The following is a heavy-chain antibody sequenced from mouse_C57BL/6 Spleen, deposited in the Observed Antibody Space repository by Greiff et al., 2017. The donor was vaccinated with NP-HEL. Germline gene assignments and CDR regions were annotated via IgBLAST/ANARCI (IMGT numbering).Heavy chain of an antibody. CDR1: GYAFTNYL. Sequence: VQLQESGAELVRPGTSVKVSCKASGYAFTNYLIEWVKQRPGQGLEWIGVINPGSGGTNYNEKFKGKATLTADKSSSTAYMQLSSLTSEDSAVYFWAREGDYDEGVYFDYWGQGTTLTVSS. D-gene: IGHD2-4*01. CDR3: AREGDYDEGVYFDY. CDR2: INPGSGGT. V-gene: IGHV1-54*01. J-gene: IGHJ2*01.